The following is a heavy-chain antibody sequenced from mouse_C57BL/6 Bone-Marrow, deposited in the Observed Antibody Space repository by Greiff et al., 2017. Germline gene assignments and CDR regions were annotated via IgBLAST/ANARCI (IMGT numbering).Heavy chain of an antibody. CDR1: GYTFTSYW. Sequence: QVQLQQPGAELVRPGTSVKLSCKASGYTFTSYWMHWVKQRPGQGLEWIGVIDPSDSYTNYNQKFKGKATLTVDTSSSTAYMQLSSLTSDDSAVYYCARWDYGSSYGWYFDVWGTGTTVTVSS. CDR3: ARWDYGSSYGWYFDV. V-gene: IGHV1-59*01. D-gene: IGHD1-1*01. J-gene: IGHJ1*03. CDR2: IDPSDSYT.